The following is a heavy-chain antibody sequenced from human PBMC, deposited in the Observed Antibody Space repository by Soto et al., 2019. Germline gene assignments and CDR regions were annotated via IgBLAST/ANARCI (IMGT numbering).Heavy chain of an antibody. J-gene: IGHJ4*02. CDR2: ISYDGNFQ. V-gene: IGHV3-30-3*01. D-gene: IGHD1-26*01. Sequence: QVQLVESGGGVVQPGTSLRLSCAASGFPFRGHAMHWVHQAPGKGLEWVAVISYDGNFQNYIESVRGRFTISRDNSKSMLYLQMNSLRAEDTAVYYCVGEVGVRSFDNWGQGTLVTVSS. CDR3: VGEVGVRSFDN. CDR1: GFPFRGHA.